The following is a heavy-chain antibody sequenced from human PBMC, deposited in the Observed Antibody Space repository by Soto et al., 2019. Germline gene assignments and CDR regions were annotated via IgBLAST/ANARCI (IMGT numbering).Heavy chain of an antibody. J-gene: IGHJ3*02. D-gene: IGHD1-1*01. CDR1: GYTFTFRY. Sequence: SVKVSCKASGYTFTFRYLHWVRQAPGQALEWMGWITPFKSDTNYAQKFQDRVTITRDRSVSTAYMELSNLRSDDTAMYYCARSPFAGSDAFDIWGQGTMVTGS. CDR2: ITPFKSDT. CDR3: ARSPFAGSDAFDI. V-gene: IGHV1-45*02.